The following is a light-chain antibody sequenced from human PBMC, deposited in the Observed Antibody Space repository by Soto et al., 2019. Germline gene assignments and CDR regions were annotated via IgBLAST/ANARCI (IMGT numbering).Light chain of an antibody. CDR3: QQYGYSPT. CDR1: QSVTSSY. Sequence: ELVLTQSPGTLSLSPGERATLSCRASQSVTSSYLAWYQQKPGQAPRLLIYAASSRATGIPDRFSGSGSGTDFTLTISRLEPEDFAVHYCQQYGYSPTFGGGTKVDIK. CDR2: AAS. J-gene: IGKJ4*01. V-gene: IGKV3-20*01.